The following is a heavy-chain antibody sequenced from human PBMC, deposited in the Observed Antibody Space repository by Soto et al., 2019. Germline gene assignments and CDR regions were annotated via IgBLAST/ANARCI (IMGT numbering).Heavy chain of an antibody. J-gene: IGHJ4*02. Sequence: PGESLKISCKGSGYSFTSYWIGWVRQMPGKGLEWMGIIYPGDSDTRYSPSFQGQVTISADKSISTAYLQWSSLKASDTAMYYCARRGYSGYDLGADFDYWGQGXLVTVSS. D-gene: IGHD5-12*01. CDR3: ARRGYSGYDLGADFDY. CDR2: IYPGDSDT. CDR1: GYSFTSYW. V-gene: IGHV5-51*01.